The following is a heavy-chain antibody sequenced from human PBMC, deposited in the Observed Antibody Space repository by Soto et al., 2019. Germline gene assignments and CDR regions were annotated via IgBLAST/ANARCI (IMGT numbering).Heavy chain of an antibody. CDR3: ARALRRGGVYYYYYYGMDV. V-gene: IGHV4-34*01. CDR2: INHSGST. D-gene: IGHD2-8*02. Sequence: LSLTCALCAQSFIGYYLSLLPQPPTKGLEWIGEINHSGSTNYNPSLKSRVTISVDTSKNQFSLKLSSVTAADTAVYYCARALRRGGVYYYYYYGMDVWGQGTTVTSP. J-gene: IGHJ6*02. CDR1: AQSFIGYY.